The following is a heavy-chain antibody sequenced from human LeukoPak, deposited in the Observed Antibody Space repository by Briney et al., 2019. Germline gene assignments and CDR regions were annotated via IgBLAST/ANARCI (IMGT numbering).Heavy chain of an antibody. CDR3: ARQAPSSLNWFDP. V-gene: IGHV4-39*01. D-gene: IGHD6-6*01. Sequence: SETLSLTCTVSGGSISSSSYYWGWIRQPPGKGLEWIGSIYYSGSTYYNPSLMSRVTISVDTSKNQFSLKLSSVTAADTAVYYCARQAPSSLNWFDPWGQGTLVTVSS. J-gene: IGHJ5*02. CDR1: GGSISSSSYY. CDR2: IYYSGST.